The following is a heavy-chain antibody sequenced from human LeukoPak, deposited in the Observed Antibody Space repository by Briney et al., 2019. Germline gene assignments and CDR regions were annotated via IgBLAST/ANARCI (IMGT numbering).Heavy chain of an antibody. Sequence: GEPLKISCKGSGYSFTSYWISWVRQMPGKGLEWMGRIDPSDSYTNYSPSFQGHVTISADKSISTAYLQWSSLKASDTAMYYCARREGDWFDPWGQGTLVTVSS. V-gene: IGHV5-10-1*01. J-gene: IGHJ5*02. CDR1: GYSFTSYW. CDR2: IDPSDSYT. D-gene: IGHD3-16*01. CDR3: ARREGDWFDP.